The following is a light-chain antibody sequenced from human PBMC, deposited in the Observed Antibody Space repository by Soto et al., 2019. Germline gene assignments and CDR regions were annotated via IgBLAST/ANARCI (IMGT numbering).Light chain of an antibody. V-gene: IGKV1-39*01. CDR3: QESYSVPGT. CDR2: GAS. CDR1: QNINNY. Sequence: DIELTQSPPSLAASVGDRVTITCRASQNINNYLIWYQQKPGKAAQLLIYGASILQSGVPSRFSGSASGTDFPLNIGSLQPEDFATYYCQESYSVPGTFGQGTKVEI. J-gene: IGKJ1*01.